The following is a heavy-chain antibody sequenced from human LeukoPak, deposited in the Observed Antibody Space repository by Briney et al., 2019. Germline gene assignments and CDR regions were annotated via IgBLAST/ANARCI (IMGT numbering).Heavy chain of an antibody. D-gene: IGHD3-22*01. J-gene: IGHJ4*02. CDR2: ISVRSNYI. Sequence: GGSLRLPCAASGYTFSSFSINWVRQAPGKGLEWVSSISVRSNYIYYADSVRGRFTISRDDARDSLYLQMNSLRAEDTAVYYCVRLRRNSDTSGYYYYYDFWGQGTLVTVSS. CDR3: VRLRRNSDTSGYYYYYDF. CDR1: GYTFSSFS. V-gene: IGHV3-21*01.